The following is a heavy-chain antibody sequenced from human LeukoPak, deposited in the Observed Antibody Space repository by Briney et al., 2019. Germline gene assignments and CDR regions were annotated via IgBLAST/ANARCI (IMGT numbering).Heavy chain of an antibody. CDR3: ARFAAPQLTRIDY. D-gene: IGHD1-1*01. CDR1: GYTISSALY. CDR2: IYYSGNT. J-gene: IGHJ4*02. Sequence: SETLSLTCAVSGYTISSALYWGWIRQPPGKGLEWIGSIYYSGNTFYNPSLKSRLTISVDTSKNQFSLRLRSVTAADTAVYYCARFAAPQLTRIDYWGQGILVTVSS. V-gene: IGHV4-38-2*01.